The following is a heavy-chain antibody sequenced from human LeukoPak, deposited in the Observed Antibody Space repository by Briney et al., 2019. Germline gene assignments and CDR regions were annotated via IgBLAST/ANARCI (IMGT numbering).Heavy chain of an antibody. D-gene: IGHD3-22*01. CDR1: GATFSCYA. CDR2: IIPILGIA. CDR3: ARAYDSSGFDI. Sequence: SVNVSCNASGATFSCYAISWERQPHGQGLEWMGRIIPILGIANYAQKFQGRVTITADKSTSTAYMELSSLRSEDTAVYYCARAYDSSGFDIWGQGTMVTVSS. J-gene: IGHJ3*02. V-gene: IGHV1-69*04.